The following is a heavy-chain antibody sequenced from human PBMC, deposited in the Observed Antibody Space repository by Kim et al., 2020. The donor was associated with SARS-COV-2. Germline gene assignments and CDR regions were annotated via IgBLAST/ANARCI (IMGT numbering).Heavy chain of an antibody. J-gene: IGHJ3*02. CDR2: IYYSGST. CDR3: ARHGAFLWIRLGPYAFDI. D-gene: IGHD3-10*01. CDR1: GGSISSSSYY. Sequence: SETLSLTCTVSGGSISSSSYYWGWIRQPPGKGLEWIGSIYYSGSTYYNPSLKSRVTISVDTSKNQFSLKLSSVTAADTAVYYCARHGAFLWIRLGPYAFDIWGQGTMVTVSS. V-gene: IGHV4-39*01.